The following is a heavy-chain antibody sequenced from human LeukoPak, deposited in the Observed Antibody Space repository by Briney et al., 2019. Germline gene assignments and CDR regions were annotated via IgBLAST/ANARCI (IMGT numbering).Heavy chain of an antibody. CDR1: GFTFSSYW. CDR2: INSDGSGT. Sequence: PGGSLRLSCAASGFTFSSYWMRWVRQVPGKGLVWVSRINSDGSGTSYPDSVKGRFTISRDNAKNTLYLQMNSLRDEDMAVYYCAREATGLDYWGQGILVTVSS. D-gene: IGHD1-26*01. J-gene: IGHJ4*02. CDR3: AREATGLDY. V-gene: IGHV3-74*01.